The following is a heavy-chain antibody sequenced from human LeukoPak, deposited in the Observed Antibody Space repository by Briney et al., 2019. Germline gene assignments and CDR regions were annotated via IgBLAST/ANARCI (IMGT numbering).Heavy chain of an antibody. CDR1: GYSISSRYF. V-gene: IGHV4-38-2*02. J-gene: IGHJ4*02. D-gene: IGHD3-3*01. CDR3: ARQSAYNPYYAFDS. CDR2: IYQSGST. Sequence: SETLSLTCTVSGYSISSRYFWGWIRQPPGKGLEWIGSIYQSGSTYYNPSLKSRVTISVDTSKDQFSVKLTSVTAADTAVYFCARQSAYNPYYAFDSWGQGTLSPSPQ.